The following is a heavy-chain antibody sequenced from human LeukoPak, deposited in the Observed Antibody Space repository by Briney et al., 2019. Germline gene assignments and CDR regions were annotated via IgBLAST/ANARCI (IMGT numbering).Heavy chain of an antibody. Sequence: GGSLRLSCAASGFTFSSYDTHWVRQATGKGLEWVSAIGIAGDTYYPASVKGRFTISRENAKNSLYLQMNSLRAGDTAVYYCARGGIGPRFGGFAYWGQGILVIVSS. CDR1: GFTFSSYD. V-gene: IGHV3-13*01. J-gene: IGHJ4*02. CDR2: IGIAGDT. D-gene: IGHD3-16*01. CDR3: ARGGIGPRFGGFAY.